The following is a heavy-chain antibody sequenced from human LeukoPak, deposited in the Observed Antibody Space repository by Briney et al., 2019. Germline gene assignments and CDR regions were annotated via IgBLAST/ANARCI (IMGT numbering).Heavy chain of an antibody. CDR1: GFTFSSYS. CDR2: ISSSSSYI. V-gene: IGHV3-21*01. CDR3: AKDEERGYSPFDY. D-gene: IGHD5-18*01. J-gene: IGHJ4*02. Sequence: GGSLRLSCAASGFTFSSYSMNWVRQAPGKGLEWVASISSSSSYIYYTDSVKGRFTISRDNDKNSLYLQMNSLKAEDTAIYYCAKDEERGYSPFDYWGQGTLVTVSS.